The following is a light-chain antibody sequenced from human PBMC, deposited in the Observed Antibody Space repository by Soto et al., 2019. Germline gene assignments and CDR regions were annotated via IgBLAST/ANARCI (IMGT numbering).Light chain of an antibody. CDR3: QQYANWPPVI. J-gene: IGKJ4*01. Sequence: ETVMTQSPATLSVSPGERVTLSCRASQSVSGKVAWYQQKPGQPPSLLIYAASTRATGVPARFSGSGSGTEFTLPITSLQSEDFAVDFCQQYANWPPVIFGGGTKVEIK. CDR2: AAS. CDR1: QSVSGK. V-gene: IGKV3-15*01.